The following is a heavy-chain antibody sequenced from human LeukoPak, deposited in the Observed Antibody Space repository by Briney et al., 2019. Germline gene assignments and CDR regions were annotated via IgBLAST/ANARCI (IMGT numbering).Heavy chain of an antibody. J-gene: IGHJ5*02. D-gene: IGHD3-10*01. V-gene: IGHV3-48*01. Sequence: GGSLRLFCAASGFTFSSYSMNWVRQAPGKGLEWVSYISSSSTIYYADSVKGRFTISRDNAKNSLYLQMNSLRAEDTAVYYCASGVGFVDPWGQGTLVTVSS. CDR2: ISSSSTI. CDR1: GFTFSSYS. CDR3: ASGVGFVDP.